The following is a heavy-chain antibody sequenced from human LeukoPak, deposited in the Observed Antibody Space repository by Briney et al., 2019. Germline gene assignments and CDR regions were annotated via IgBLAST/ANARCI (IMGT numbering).Heavy chain of an antibody. J-gene: IGHJ5*02. Sequence: EGSLRLSCAASGFTFSSYDMHWVRQATGKGLEWVSAIGTAGDTYYPGSVKGRFTISRENAKNSLYLQMNSLRAGDTAVYYCARAVQYYYGSGSYSEWFDPWGQGTLVTVSS. V-gene: IGHV3-13*01. CDR1: GFTFSSYD. D-gene: IGHD3-10*01. CDR2: IGTAGDT. CDR3: ARAVQYYYGSGSYSEWFDP.